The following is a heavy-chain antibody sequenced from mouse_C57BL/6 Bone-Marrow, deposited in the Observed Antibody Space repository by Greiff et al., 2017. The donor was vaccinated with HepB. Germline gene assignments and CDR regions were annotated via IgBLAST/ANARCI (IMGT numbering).Heavy chain of an antibody. CDR1: GYAFTNYL. J-gene: IGHJ4*01. D-gene: IGHD3-2*02. CDR2: INPGSGGT. CDR3: ARSGLRLRYAMDY. V-gene: IGHV1-54*01. Sequence: VKLQESGAELVRPGTSVKVSCKASGYAFTNYLIEWVKQRPGQGLEWIGVINPGSGGTNYNEKFKGKATLTADKSSSTAYMQLSSLTSEDSAVYFCARSGLRLRYAMDYWVKEPQSPSPQ.